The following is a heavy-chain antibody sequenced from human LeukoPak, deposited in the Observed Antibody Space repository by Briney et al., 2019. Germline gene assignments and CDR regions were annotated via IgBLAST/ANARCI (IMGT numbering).Heavy chain of an antibody. CDR1: GFTFSSYW. J-gene: IGHJ5*02. Sequence: GGSLRLSCAASGFTFSSYWMSWVRQAPGKGLEWVANIKQDGSEKYYVDSVKGRFTISRDNAKNSLYLQMNSLRAEDTAVYYCARVYSISGYGDWFDPWGQGTLVTVSS. CDR3: ARVYSISGYGDWFDP. V-gene: IGHV3-7*01. CDR2: IKQDGSEK. D-gene: IGHD6-13*01.